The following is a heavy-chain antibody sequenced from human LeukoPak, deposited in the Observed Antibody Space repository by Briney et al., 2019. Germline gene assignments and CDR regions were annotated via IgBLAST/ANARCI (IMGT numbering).Heavy chain of an antibody. CDR1: GYTFTSYG. Sequence: ASVKVSCKASGYTFTSYGISWVRQAPGQGLEWMGWISAYNGNTNYAQKFQGRVTMTRDTSTSTVYMELSSLRSEDTAVYYCARFAVHRRLTVAGQFGLDYWGQGTLVTVSS. CDR3: ARFAVHRRLTVAGQFGLDY. V-gene: IGHV1-18*01. J-gene: IGHJ4*02. D-gene: IGHD6-19*01. CDR2: ISAYNGNT.